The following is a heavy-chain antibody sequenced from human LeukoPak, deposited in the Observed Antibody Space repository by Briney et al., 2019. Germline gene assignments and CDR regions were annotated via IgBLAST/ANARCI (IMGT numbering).Heavy chain of an antibody. D-gene: IGHD3-22*01. Sequence: SETLSLTCTVSGGSISSYYCSWIRQPPGKGLEWIGYIYYSGSTNYNTSLKSRVTISVDTSKNQFSLKLSSVTAAATAVYYCARRYYYDSSRAFDIWGQGTMVTVSS. CDR1: GGSISSYY. CDR3: ARRYYYDSSRAFDI. CDR2: IYYSGST. J-gene: IGHJ3*02. V-gene: IGHV4-59*08.